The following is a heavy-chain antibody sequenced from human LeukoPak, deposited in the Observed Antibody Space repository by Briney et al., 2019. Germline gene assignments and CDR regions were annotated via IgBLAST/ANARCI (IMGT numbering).Heavy chain of an antibody. CDR1: GGSFSGYY. V-gene: IGHV4-34*01. CDR3: ARGPHGSGSARDYYYYGMDV. D-gene: IGHD3-10*01. J-gene: IGHJ6*04. CDR2: INHSGST. Sequence: SGTLSLTCAVYGGSFSGYYWSWIRQPPGKGLEWIGEINHSGSTNYNPSLKSRVTISVDTSKNQFSLKLSSVTAADTAVYYCARGPHGSGSARDYYYYGMDVWGKGTTVTVSS.